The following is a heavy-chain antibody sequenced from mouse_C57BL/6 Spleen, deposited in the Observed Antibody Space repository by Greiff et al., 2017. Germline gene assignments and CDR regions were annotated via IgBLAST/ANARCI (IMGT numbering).Heavy chain of an antibody. CDR3: ARGVTTVVSFDY. D-gene: IGHD1-1*01. V-gene: IGHV1-4*01. CDR1: GYTFTSYT. Sequence: QVQLQQSGAELARPGASVKMSCKASGYTFTSYTMHWVKQRPGKGLEWIGYINPSSGYTKYNQKFKDKATLTADKSSSTAYMQLISLTSEDSAVYYCARGVTTVVSFDYWGQGTTLTVSS. J-gene: IGHJ2*01. CDR2: INPSSGYT.